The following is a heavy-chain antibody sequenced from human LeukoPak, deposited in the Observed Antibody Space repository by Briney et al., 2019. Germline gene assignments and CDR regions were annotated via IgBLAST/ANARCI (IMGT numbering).Heavy chain of an antibody. CDR1: GDSISSSTHY. CDR3: ASHGGISGVGPPEDS. Sequence: SETLSLTYTVSGDSISSSTHYSGWIRQPPGKGLEWIGSIHNAGSTYYNPSLKSRVSISVDTSKAHFSLKLRSATAADAAVSYCASHGGISGVGPPEDSCGQGTLVTVSS. V-gene: IGHV4-39*02. D-gene: IGHD3-3*01. CDR2: IHNAGST. J-gene: IGHJ4*02.